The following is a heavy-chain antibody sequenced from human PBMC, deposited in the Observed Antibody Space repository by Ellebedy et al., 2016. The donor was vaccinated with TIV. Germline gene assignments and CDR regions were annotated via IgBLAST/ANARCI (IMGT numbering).Heavy chain of an antibody. CDR3: ARHPPAKYSSSWLYFDY. V-gene: IGHV4-59*08. D-gene: IGHD6-13*01. Sequence: MPGGSLRLSCTVSGGSISSYYWSWIRQPPGKGLEWIGYIYYSGSTNYNPSLKSRVTISVDTSNNQFSLKLSSVTAADTAVYYCARHPPAKYSSSWLYFDYWGQGTLVTVSS. J-gene: IGHJ4*02. CDR1: GGSISSYY. CDR2: IYYSGST.